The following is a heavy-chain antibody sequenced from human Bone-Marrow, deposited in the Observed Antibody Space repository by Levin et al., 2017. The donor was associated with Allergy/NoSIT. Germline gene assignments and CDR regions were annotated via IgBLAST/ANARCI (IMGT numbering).Heavy chain of an antibody. V-gene: IGHV3-11*01. CDR1: GFTFSDYY. CDR2: ISSSGSTI. D-gene: IGHD6-6*01. J-gene: IGHJ6*02. Sequence: PGGSLRLSCAASGFTFSDYYMSWIRQAPGKGLEWVSYISSSGSTIYYADSVKGRFTISGDNAKNSRYLQMNSLRAEDTAVYYCARIERVAARYGVYYYYGMDVWGLGTTVTVSS. CDR3: ARIERVAARYGVYYYYGMDV.